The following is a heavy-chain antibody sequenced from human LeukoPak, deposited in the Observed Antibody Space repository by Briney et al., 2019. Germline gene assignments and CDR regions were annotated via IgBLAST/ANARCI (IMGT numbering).Heavy chain of an antibody. J-gene: IGHJ4*02. CDR3: ARRAAARLLDY. CDR2: IYHSGST. V-gene: IGHV4-38-2*02. Sequence: SETLSLTCTVSGGSISSYYWGWIRQPPGKGLEWIGSIYHSGSTYYNPSLKSRVTISVDTSKNQFSLKPSSVTAADTAVYYCARRAAARLLDYWGQGTLVTVSS. D-gene: IGHD6-6*01. CDR1: GGSISSYY.